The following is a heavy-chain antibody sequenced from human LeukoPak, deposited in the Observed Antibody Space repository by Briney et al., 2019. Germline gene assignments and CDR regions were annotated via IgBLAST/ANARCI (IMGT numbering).Heavy chain of an antibody. D-gene: IGHD4-17*01. CDR3: TTDGAGSDYGDSNDAFDI. V-gene: IGHV3-15*01. CDR2: IKSKTDGGTT. CDR1: GFTFSNAW. Sequence: GGSLRLSCAASGFTFSNAWMSWVRQAPGKGLEWVGRIKSKTDGGTTDYAAPVKGRFTISRADSKNTLYLQMNSLKTEDTAVYYCTTDGAGSDYGDSNDAFDIWGQGTMVTVSS. J-gene: IGHJ3*02.